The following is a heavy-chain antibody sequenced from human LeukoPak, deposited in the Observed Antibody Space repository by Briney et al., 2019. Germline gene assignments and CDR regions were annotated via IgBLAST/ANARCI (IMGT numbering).Heavy chain of an antibody. CDR1: GYTFSSYD. CDR3: ARRVSYGDFDY. D-gene: IGHD4-17*01. V-gene: IGHV1-8*01. J-gene: IGHJ4*02. CDR2: MNPNSGNT. Sequence: ASVTVSCTASGYTFSSYDVNWVRQATGQGLEWMGWMNPNSGNTGYAQKFQGRVTITRNTSISTAYMQLSSLRSEDTAVYYCARRVSYGDFDYWGQGTLVTVSS.